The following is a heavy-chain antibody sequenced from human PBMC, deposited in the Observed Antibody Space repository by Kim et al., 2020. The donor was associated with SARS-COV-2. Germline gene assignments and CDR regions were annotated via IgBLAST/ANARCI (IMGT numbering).Heavy chain of an antibody. CDR2: IYTRGTA. D-gene: IGHD6-19*01. Sequence: SQTLSLTCTVSGGSISDSSWSWIRQPPGKGLERIGYIYTRGTANYNPSLKSRVSISVDTSKNQLTLKLNSVTAADTAAHYFARGSGWYPPCGQGILVYV. V-gene: IGHV4-59*01. CDR3: ARGSGWYPP. J-gene: IGHJ5*01. CDR1: GGSISDSS.